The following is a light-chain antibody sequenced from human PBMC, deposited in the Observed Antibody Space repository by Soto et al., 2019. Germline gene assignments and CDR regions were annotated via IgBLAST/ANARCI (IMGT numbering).Light chain of an antibody. J-gene: IGLJ2*01. CDR1: SSDVGGYSY. CDR3: SSYTSSSTPVV. Sequence: QSALTQPASVSGSPGQSITISCTGTSSDVGGYSYVSWYQQHPGKAPKLMIYEVSNRPSGVSNRFSGSKSGNTASLTISGLQAEDEADYSCSSYTSSSTPVVFGGGTKLTVL. V-gene: IGLV2-14*01. CDR2: EVS.